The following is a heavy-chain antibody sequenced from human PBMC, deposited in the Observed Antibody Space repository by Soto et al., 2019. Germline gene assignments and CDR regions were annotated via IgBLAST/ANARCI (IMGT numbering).Heavy chain of an antibody. CDR3: ARDLAVRVTKNKARNGMDV. D-gene: IGHD2-8*01. J-gene: IGHJ6*02. CDR2: ISSSSTYT. CDR1: GFTFSDYY. V-gene: IGHV3-11*06. Sequence: PVGSLRLSCAASGFTFSDYYMNWIRQAPGKGLEWVSYISSSSTYTNYADSVKGRFTISRDNAKNSLYLQVNSLRAEDTAVYYCARDLAVRVTKNKARNGMDVWGQGTTVTVSS.